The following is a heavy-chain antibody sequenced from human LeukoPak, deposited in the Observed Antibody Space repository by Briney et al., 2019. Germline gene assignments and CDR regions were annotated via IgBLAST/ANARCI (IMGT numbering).Heavy chain of an antibody. CDR3: ASGYSDYADYYNYYMDV. CDR2: INPDSGGT. J-gene: IGHJ6*03. V-gene: IGHV1-2*02. Sequence: ASVKVSCKASGYTFTSYGISWVRQAPGQGLEWMGWINPDSGGTNYAQKFQGRVTMTRDTSIITAYMELSRLTSDDTAVYYCASGYSDYADYYNYYMDVWGKGTTVTVSS. CDR1: GYTFTSYG. D-gene: IGHD4-11*01.